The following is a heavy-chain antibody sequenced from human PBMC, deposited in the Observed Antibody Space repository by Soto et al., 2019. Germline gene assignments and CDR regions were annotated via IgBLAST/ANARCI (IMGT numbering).Heavy chain of an antibody. CDR3: ARVSPTSRAAEP. V-gene: IGHV1-18*01. D-gene: IGHD6-13*01. CDR1: GYSFTSYG. CDR2: ISAYNGNT. Sequence: QVQLVQSGAEVKKPGASVRVSCKASGYSFTSYGISWVRQAPGQGLEWMGWISAYNGNTNYAQSLQGRVTMTTDTSTTTAYMEVRSLKSDDTAVYYCARVSPTSRAAEPWGQGTLVTVS. J-gene: IGHJ4*02.